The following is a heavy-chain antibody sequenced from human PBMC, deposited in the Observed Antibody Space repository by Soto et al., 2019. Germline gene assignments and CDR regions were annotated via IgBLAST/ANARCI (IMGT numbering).Heavy chain of an antibody. CDR1: GGFVSSGSYY. CDR3: ARVERGTATTVVDAFDI. V-gene: IGHV4-34*01. J-gene: IGHJ3*02. Sequence: QVQLQQWGAGLLKPSETLSLTCAVYGGFVSSGSYYWSWIRQPPGKGLEWIGEMSHSGGTHFNPYLKSRVTISVATSKNQFSRKMSSVTAADTALYYCARVERGTATTVVDAFDIWGPGTMVTVSS. D-gene: IGHD1-1*01. CDR2: MSHSGGT.